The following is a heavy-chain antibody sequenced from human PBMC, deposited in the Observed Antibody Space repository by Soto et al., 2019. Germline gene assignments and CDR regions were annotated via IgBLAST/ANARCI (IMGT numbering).Heavy chain of an antibody. CDR1: GFTFGDSY. D-gene: IGHD2-15*01. J-gene: IGHJ6*02. V-gene: IGHV3-11*06. CDR2: ISPGSRYP. CDR3: VRGGGGGLFDP. Sequence: PGGSLRLSCAVSGFTFGDSYMSWIRQAPGKGLEWLSYISPGSRYPAYADSVKGRFTISRDNAKRSLYLQMMSLTAEDTAIYYCVRGGGGGLFDPWGQGTTVTVSS.